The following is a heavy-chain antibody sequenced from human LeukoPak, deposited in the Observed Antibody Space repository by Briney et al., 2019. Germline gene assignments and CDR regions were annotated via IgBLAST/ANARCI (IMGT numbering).Heavy chain of an antibody. D-gene: IGHD5-12*01. Sequence: GGSLRLSCAASGFTFSSYAMSWVRQAPGKGLEWVSAISGSGGSTYYADSVKGRFTISRDISKNTLYLQMNSLRAEDTAVYYCARDKSGYAGFDYWGQGTLVTVSS. CDR3: ARDKSGYAGFDY. CDR2: ISGSGGST. CDR1: GFTFSSYA. J-gene: IGHJ4*02. V-gene: IGHV3-23*01.